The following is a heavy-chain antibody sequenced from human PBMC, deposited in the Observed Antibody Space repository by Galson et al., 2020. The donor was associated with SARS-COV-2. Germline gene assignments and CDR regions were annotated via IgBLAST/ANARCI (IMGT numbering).Heavy chain of an antibody. Sequence: GGSLRLSCAASGFTFSSHAIHWVRQAPGKGLEWVAQIFYDGSDKYYGDSVKGRFTISRDSSKNMVYLQMNNLKVDDTAVYYCARDGQLSSGWAFDYWGHGTLVTVSS. CDR2: IFYDGSDK. D-gene: IGHD6-19*01. V-gene: IGHV3-33*01. CDR1: GFTFSSHA. J-gene: IGHJ4*01. CDR3: ARDGQLSSGWAFDY.